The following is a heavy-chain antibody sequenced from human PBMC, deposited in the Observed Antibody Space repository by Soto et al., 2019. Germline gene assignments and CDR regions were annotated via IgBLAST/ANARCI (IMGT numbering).Heavy chain of an antibody. Sequence: EVQLVESGGGLVQPGGSLRLSCAASGFTFSTYWMHWVRQAPGKGLVWVSSINSDGSSTNYADSVKGRFTISRDNAKNTRYLQMNSLRAEDTAVYYCAIEYCSSTSCYGCGFLDHWGQGTLGTVSS. J-gene: IGHJ4*02. V-gene: IGHV3-74*01. CDR1: GFTFSTYW. CDR2: INSDGSST. D-gene: IGHD2-2*01. CDR3: AIEYCSSTSCYGCGFLDH.